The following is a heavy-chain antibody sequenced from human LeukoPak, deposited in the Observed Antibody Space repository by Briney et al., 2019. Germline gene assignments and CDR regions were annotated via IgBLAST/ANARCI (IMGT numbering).Heavy chain of an antibody. CDR1: GGSFSGYY. CDR2: INHSEST. CDR3: ARGLVTTGGGGVSMDV. D-gene: IGHD2-8*02. J-gene: IGHJ6*03. V-gene: IGHV4-34*01. Sequence: PSETLSLTCAVYGGSFSGYYWSWIRQPPGKGLEWIGEINHSESTNYNPSLKSRVTISVDTSKNQFSLKLSSVTAADTAVYYCARGLVTTGGGGVSMDVWGKGTTVTVSS.